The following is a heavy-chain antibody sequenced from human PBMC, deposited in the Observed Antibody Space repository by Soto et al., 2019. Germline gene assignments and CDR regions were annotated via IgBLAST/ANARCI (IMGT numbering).Heavy chain of an antibody. CDR1: GYTFSNYG. D-gene: IGHD6-19*01. CDR3: SRFIMVGGWFDPNYYHGIDV. CDR2: ISGYNGNT. Sequence: QVQLVQSGAEVKKPGASVTVSCKTSGYTFSNYGINWVRQAPGQGLEWMGWISGYNGNTNYAQIVQGRVTMTTDTPTGTVYMELRTLKSDDTAIYYCSRFIMVGGWFDPNYYHGIDVWGQGTTVTVSS. V-gene: IGHV1-18*01. J-gene: IGHJ6*02.